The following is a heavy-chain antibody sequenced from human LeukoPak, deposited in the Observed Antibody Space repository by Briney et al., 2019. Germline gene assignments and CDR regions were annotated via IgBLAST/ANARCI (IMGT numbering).Heavy chain of an antibody. V-gene: IGHV1-18*04. Sequence: ASVKVSCKASGYTFTSYYMHWVRQAPGQGLEWMGWISAYNGNTNYAQKLQGRVTMTTDTSTSTAYMELRSLRSDDTAVYYCAFGNYYDSSGYRYWGQGTLVTVSS. D-gene: IGHD3-22*01. CDR3: AFGNYYDSSGYRY. CDR1: GYTFTSYY. J-gene: IGHJ4*02. CDR2: ISAYNGNT.